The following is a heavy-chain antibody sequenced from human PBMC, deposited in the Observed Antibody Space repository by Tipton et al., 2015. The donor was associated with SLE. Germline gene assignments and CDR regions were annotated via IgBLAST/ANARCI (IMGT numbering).Heavy chain of an antibody. V-gene: IGHV4-39*07. CDR3: ARSRPPVVPGAFDI. CDR2: IYYSGST. Sequence: LSCTVSGGSISSSSYYWGWIRQPPGKGLEWIGSIYYSGSTYYNPSLKSRVTISVDTSKNQFSLKLSSVTAADTAVYYCARSRPPVVPGAFDIWGQGTMVTVSS. J-gene: IGHJ3*02. CDR1: GGSISSSSYY. D-gene: IGHD2-2*01.